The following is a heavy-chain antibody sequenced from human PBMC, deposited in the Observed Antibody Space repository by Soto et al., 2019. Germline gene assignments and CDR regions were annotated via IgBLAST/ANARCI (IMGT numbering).Heavy chain of an antibody. D-gene: IGHD3-3*01. V-gene: IGHV1-2*04. CDR2: INPKSGGT. J-gene: IGHJ6*02. CDR3: ARDGLTAFGMIPPWDVDV. Sequence: QVQLVQSGAEVKKPGASVKVSCKASGYSFTDYHIHWVRQAPGQGLEWLGRINPKSGGTSTAQKFQGWVTMTTDTSISTASMELTRLTSDDTAIYYCARDGLTAFGMIPPWDVDVWGQGTTVTVSS. CDR1: GYSFTDYH.